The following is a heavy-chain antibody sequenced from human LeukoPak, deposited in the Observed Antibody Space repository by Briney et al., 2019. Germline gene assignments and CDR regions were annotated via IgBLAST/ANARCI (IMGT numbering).Heavy chain of an antibody. CDR3: ARRVVVVPAAIPDWYFDL. D-gene: IGHD2-2*01. V-gene: IGHV3-7*01. CDR2: IKQDGSEK. Sequence: PGGYLKLSCAASGFTFSSYWMSWVRQAPGKGLEWVANIKQDGSEKYYVDSVKGRFTISRDNAKNSLYLQMNSLRAEDTAVYYCARRVVVVPAAIPDWYFDLWGRGTLVTVSS. CDR1: GFTFSSYW. J-gene: IGHJ2*01.